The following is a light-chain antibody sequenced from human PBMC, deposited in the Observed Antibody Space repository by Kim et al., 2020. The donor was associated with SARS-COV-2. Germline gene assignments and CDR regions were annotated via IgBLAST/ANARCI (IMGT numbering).Light chain of an antibody. V-gene: IGKV1D-16*01. J-gene: IGKJ4*01. CDR2: AAS. Sequence: DIQMTQSPSSLSASVGDTITITCRASQDISSWLAWYQQKPEKAPKPLIYAASNLQSGVPSRFSGSRSGTDFTLTISSLQPEDVATYYCQQYKSYPLTFGGGTKVDIK. CDR3: QQYKSYPLT. CDR1: QDISSW.